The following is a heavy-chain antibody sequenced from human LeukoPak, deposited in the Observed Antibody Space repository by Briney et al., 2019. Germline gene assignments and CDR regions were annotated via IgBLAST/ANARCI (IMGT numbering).Heavy chain of an antibody. V-gene: IGHV3-30*04. Sequence: GRSLRLSCAASGFTFSSYAMHWVRQAPGKGLEWVAVISYDGSNKYYADSVKGRFTISRDNSKNTLYLQMNSLRAEDTAVYYCARANIVVVPAAMAPYFDYSGQGTLVTVSS. D-gene: IGHD2-2*01. CDR2: ISYDGSNK. J-gene: IGHJ4*02. CDR1: GFTFSSYA. CDR3: ARANIVVVPAAMAPYFDY.